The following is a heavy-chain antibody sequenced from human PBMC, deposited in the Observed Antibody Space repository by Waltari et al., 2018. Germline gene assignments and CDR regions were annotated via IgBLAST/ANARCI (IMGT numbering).Heavy chain of an antibody. D-gene: IGHD3-22*01. CDR1: GGSISSSSYY. CDR3: ARHPFNYYDSSGYPLDFDY. V-gene: IGHV4-39*07. Sequence: QLQLQESGPGLVKPSETLSLTCTVSGGSISSSSYYWGWIRQPPGKGLEWIGSIYYSGSTYYNPSLKSRVTISVDTSKNQFSLKLSSVTAADTTVYYCARHPFNYYDSSGYPLDFDYWGQGTLVTVSS. J-gene: IGHJ4*02. CDR2: IYYSGST.